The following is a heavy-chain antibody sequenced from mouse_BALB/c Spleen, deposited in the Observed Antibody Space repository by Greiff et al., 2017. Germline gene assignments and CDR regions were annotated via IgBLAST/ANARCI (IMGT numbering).Heavy chain of an antibody. CDR2: IRNKANGYTT. D-gene: IGHD2-3*01. V-gene: IGHV7-3*02. CDR1: GFTFTDYY. Sequence: EVKLMESGGGLVQPGGSLRLSCATSGFTFTDYYMSWVRQPPGKALEWLGFIRNKANGYTTEYSASVKGRFTISRDNSQSILYLQMNTLRAEDSATYYCARDRWLLRFAYWGQGTLVTVSA. CDR3: ARDRWLLRFAY. J-gene: IGHJ3*01.